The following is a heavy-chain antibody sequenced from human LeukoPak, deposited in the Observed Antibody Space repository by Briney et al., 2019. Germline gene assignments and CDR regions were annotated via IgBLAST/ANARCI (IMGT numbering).Heavy chain of an antibody. CDR1: GYTFTAYG. CDR3: ARGVWFGELFPNFDY. Sequence: ASVKVSCKASGYTFTAYGVTWVRQAPGQGLEWMGWISAYNGNTNFAQNLQGRVTLTTDTSTSTAYMELRSLRSDDTAVYYCARGVWFGELFPNFDYWGQGTLVTVSS. V-gene: IGHV1-18*01. J-gene: IGHJ4*02. CDR2: ISAYNGNT. D-gene: IGHD3-10*01.